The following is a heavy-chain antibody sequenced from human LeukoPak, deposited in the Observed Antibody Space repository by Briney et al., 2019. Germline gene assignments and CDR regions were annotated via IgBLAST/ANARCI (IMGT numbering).Heavy chain of an antibody. CDR3: ARVSIVATTQDAFDI. D-gene: IGHD5-12*01. CDR1: GVSISSNLW. V-gene: IGHV4-4*02. Sequence: PSGTLSLTCAVSGVSISSNLWWTWVRQPPGKGLEWIAEIHHSGSINYNPSLKSRVTISVDTSKNQFSLKLSSVTAADTAVYYCARVSIVATTQDAFDIWGQGTMVTVSS. J-gene: IGHJ3*02. CDR2: IHHSGSI.